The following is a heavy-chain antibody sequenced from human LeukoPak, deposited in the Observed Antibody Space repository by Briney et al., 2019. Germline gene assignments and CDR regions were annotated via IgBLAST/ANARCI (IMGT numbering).Heavy chain of an antibody. Sequence: SETLSLTCAVYGGSFSYYYWSWIRQPPGKGLKWIGEINHSGITNYNPSLKSRVTISADTSKNQFSLKLTSVTAADTAVYYCAYPARDFADSGAITWWGQGTLVTVSS. CDR1: GGSFSYYY. CDR2: INHSGIT. J-gene: IGHJ4*02. V-gene: IGHV4-34*01. CDR3: AYPARDFADSGAITW. D-gene: IGHD4-17*01.